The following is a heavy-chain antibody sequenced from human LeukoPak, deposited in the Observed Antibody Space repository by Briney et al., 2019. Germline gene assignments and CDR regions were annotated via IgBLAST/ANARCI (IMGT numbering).Heavy chain of an antibody. V-gene: IGHV4-39*07. CDR3: ARVIPYFWSALYYFDY. CDR1: GGSIRSSYYY. Sequence: SETLSLTCTVSGGSIRSSYYYWSWIRQPPGKGLEWIGEINHSGSTNYNPSLKSRVTISVDTSKNQFSLKLSSVTAADTAVYYCARVIPYFWSALYYFDYWGQGTLVTVSS. CDR2: INHSGST. D-gene: IGHD3-3*01. J-gene: IGHJ4*02.